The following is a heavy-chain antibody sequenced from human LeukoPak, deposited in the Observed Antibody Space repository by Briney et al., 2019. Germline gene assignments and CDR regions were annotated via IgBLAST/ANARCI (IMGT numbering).Heavy chain of an antibody. J-gene: IGHJ4*02. V-gene: IGHV3-23*01. D-gene: IGHD3-22*01. Sequence: GGSLRLSCAASGFTFSSYGMSWVRQAPGKGLEWVSAISGSGGSTYYADSVKGRFTISRDNSKNTLYLQMNSLRAEDTAVYYCAKGVSSGYYLQLPLYFDYWGQGTLVTVSS. CDR2: ISGSGGST. CDR3: AKGVSSGYYLQLPLYFDY. CDR1: GFTFSSYG.